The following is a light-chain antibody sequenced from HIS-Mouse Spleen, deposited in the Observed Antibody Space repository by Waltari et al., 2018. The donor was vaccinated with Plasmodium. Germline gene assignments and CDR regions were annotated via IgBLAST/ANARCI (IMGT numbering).Light chain of an antibody. CDR2: DAS. J-gene: IGKJ5*01. CDR3: QQRSNWPPT. CDR1: QSVSSY. Sequence: EIVLTQSPATLSLSPGDIATLSCRASQSVSSYLAWYQQKPGQAPRLLIYDASNRATGIPARFSGSGSGTDFTLTISSLEPEDFAVYYCQQRSNWPPTFGQGTRLEIK. V-gene: IGKV3-11*01.